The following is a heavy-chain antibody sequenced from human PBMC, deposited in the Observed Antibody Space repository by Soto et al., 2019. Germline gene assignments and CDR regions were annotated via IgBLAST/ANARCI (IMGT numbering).Heavy chain of an antibody. J-gene: IGHJ4*02. D-gene: IGHD3-22*01. Sequence: QVQLQESGPGLVKPSQTLSLTCTVSGGSISSGDYYWNWIRQPPGKGLEWIGYIYYSGSTYYNPSLKSRVTISLDTSKNPFSLKLSSVTAADTAVYYCARDSYDSSGSSGYSFDYWGQGTLVTVSS. CDR2: IYYSGST. V-gene: IGHV4-30-4*01. CDR1: GGSISSGDYY. CDR3: ARDSYDSSGSSGYSFDY.